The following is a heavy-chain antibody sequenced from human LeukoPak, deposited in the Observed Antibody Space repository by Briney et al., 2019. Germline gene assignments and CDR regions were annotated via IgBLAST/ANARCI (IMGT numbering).Heavy chain of an antibody. CDR3: ARGNHSYGETYYYYGMDV. CDR2: ISGSGGST. J-gene: IGHJ6*02. D-gene: IGHD4/OR15-4a*01. Sequence: PGGSLRLSCAASGFTFSSYAMSWVRQAPGKGLEWVSAISGSGGSTYYADSVKGRFTISRDNAQNSLYLQMNSLGAEDTAVYYCARGNHSYGETYYYYGMDVWGQGTTVTVSS. V-gene: IGHV3-23*01. CDR1: GFTFSSYA.